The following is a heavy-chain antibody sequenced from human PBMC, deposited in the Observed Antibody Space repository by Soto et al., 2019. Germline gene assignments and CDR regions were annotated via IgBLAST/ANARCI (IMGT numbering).Heavy chain of an antibody. Sequence: EVQLVESGGGLVKPGGSLRLSCAASGFTFSSYSMNWVRQAPGKGLEWVSSISSSSSYISYADSVKGRFTISRDNAKNSLYLQMNTLRAEDTAVYYCARDTYYYGSGSYAPWGQGTLVSVSS. CDR1: GFTFSSYS. V-gene: IGHV3-21*01. CDR3: ARDTYYYGSGSYAP. D-gene: IGHD3-10*01. CDR2: ISSSSSYI. J-gene: IGHJ5*02.